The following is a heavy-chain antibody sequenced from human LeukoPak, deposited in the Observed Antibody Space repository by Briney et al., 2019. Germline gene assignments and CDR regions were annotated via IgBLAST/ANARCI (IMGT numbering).Heavy chain of an antibody. CDR3: ARESKTYDGSGYYHDS. CDR1: GGSINNYF. D-gene: IGHD3-22*01. Sequence: SETLSLPCSISGGSINNYFWTWIRQPAGKGLEWIGRIYTSGSTDYNPSLKSRVTMSVDTSKNQFSLNLYSVTAADTAVYYCARESKTYDGSGYYHDSWGQGNRVTVSA. CDR2: IYTSGST. V-gene: IGHV4-4*07. J-gene: IGHJ4*02.